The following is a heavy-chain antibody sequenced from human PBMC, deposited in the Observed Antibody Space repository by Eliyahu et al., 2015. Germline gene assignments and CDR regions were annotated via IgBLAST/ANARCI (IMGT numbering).Heavy chain of an antibody. CDR1: GGSISSSSYY. D-gene: IGHD6-19*01. Sequence: QLQLQESGPGLVKPSETLSLTCTVSGGSISSSSYYWGWIRQPPGKGLEWIGSVYFSGGTYSNPSLKSRVTISADTSKNQFSLKLTSVTAADTAVYYCARESSGWYSGDYWGQGTLVTVSS. J-gene: IGHJ4*02. CDR3: ARESSGWYSGDY. V-gene: IGHV4-39*02. CDR2: VYFSGGT.